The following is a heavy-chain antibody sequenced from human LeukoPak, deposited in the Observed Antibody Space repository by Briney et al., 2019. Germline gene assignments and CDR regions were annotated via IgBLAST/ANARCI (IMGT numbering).Heavy chain of an antibody. CDR1: GYTFSNSG. CDR3: ARGFQWELLG. Sequence: ASVTVSFKASGYTFSNSGVQWVRQARGQPLEWIGWIGVGGGNTNYAQRVQGRVIITRDMSTNTAYMELSSLGSEDTAVYYCARGFQWELLGWGQGTLVTVSS. J-gene: IGHJ4*02. CDR2: IGVGGGNT. D-gene: IGHD1-26*01. V-gene: IGHV1-58*01.